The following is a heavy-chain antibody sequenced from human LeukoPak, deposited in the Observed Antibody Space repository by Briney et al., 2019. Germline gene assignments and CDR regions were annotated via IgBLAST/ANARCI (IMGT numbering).Heavy chain of an antibody. Sequence: SETLSLTCVVYGGSFSGYYWSWIRQPPGKGLEWIGEINHSGSTNYNPSLKSRVTISVDTSKNQFYLKLSSVTAADTAVYYCARHYITMVRGYYFDYWGQGTLVTVSS. CDR3: ARHYITMVRGYYFDY. J-gene: IGHJ4*02. V-gene: IGHV4-34*01. CDR1: GGSFSGYY. D-gene: IGHD3-10*01. CDR2: INHSGST.